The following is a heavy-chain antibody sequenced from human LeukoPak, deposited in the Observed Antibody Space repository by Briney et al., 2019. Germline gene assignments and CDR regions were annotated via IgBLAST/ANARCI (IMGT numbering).Heavy chain of an antibody. CDR1: GGSFSGHD. CDR3: ARADGDYVDWFDP. CDR2: INHSGST. Sequence: SETLSLTCAVYGGSFSGHDWSWIRQPPGKGLEWIGEINHSGSTNYNPSLKSRVTISVDTSKNQFSLKLSSVTAADTAVYYCARADGDYVDWFDPWGQGTLVTVSS. D-gene: IGHD4-17*01. V-gene: IGHV4-34*01. J-gene: IGHJ5*02.